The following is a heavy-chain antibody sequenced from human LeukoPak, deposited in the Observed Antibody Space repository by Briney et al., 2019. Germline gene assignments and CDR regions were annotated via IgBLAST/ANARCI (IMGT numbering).Heavy chain of an antibody. CDR2: ISYDGSNK. V-gene: IGHV3-30*04. D-gene: IGHD3-10*01. CDR1: GFTFSSYA. Sequence: PGRSLRLSCAASGFTFSSYAMHWVRQAPGKGLDGVAVISYDGSNKYYADSVKGRFTISRDNSKNTLYLQMNSLRAEGTAVYYCARDYDGSGDNWFDPWGQGTLVTVSS. J-gene: IGHJ5*02. CDR3: ARDYDGSGDNWFDP.